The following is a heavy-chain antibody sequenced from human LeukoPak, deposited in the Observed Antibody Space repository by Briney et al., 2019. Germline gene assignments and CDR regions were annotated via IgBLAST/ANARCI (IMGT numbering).Heavy chain of an antibody. V-gene: IGHV4-39*07. J-gene: IGHJ4*02. CDR2: IYYSGSST. D-gene: IGHD6-19*01. CDR3: AGSGWNGGPFDN. Sequence: SETLSLTCTVSGGSISTTTYYWGWIRQPPGKGLEWIASIYYSGSSTHYNPSLKSRVTISLDTSKNQFSLKLSSVTAADTAVYYCAGSGWNGGPFDNWGQGTLVTVSS. CDR1: GGSISTTTYY.